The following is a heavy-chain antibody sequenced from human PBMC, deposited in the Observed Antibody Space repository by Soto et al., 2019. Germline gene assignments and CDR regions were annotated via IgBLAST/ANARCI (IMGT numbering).Heavy chain of an antibody. V-gene: IGHV1-8*01. D-gene: IGHD6-13*01. CDR1: GYTFTSYE. J-gene: IGHJ5*02. CDR2: MNPYSGNT. Sequence: GASVKVSCKASGYTFTSYEVKWVRQAAGQGLEWMGWMNPYSGNTGYARKFQGRVTMTRNTSITTAYMELSSLRSEDTAVYYCARAIRIAATGNRSYWFDPWGQGTLVTVSS. CDR3: ARAIRIAATGNRSYWFDP.